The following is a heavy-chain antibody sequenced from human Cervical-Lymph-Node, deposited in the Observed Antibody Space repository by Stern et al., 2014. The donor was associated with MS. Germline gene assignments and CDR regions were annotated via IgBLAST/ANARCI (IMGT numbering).Heavy chain of an antibody. J-gene: IGHJ6*02. D-gene: IGHD6-13*01. CDR1: GGTFRSYA. CDR3: ARGGSSLPTTYHYGMDV. CDR2: IIATLGTT. V-gene: IGHV1-69*06. Sequence: QVQLVQSGAEVKKPGSSVKVSCKASGGTFRSYAINWVRQAPGQGLEWMGGIIATLGTTTYAQKFQDRVTITADKSTSTAYMELSSLRSEDTAVYYCARGGSSLPTTYHYGMDVWGQGTTVTVSS.